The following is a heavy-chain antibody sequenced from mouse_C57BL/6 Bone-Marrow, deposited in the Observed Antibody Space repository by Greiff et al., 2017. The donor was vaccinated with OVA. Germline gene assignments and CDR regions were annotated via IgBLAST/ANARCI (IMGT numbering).Heavy chain of an antibody. Sequence: VKLQQPGAELVKPGASVKMSCKASGYTFTSYWITWVKQRPGQGLEWIGDIYPGSGSTNYNEKFKSKATLTVDTSSSTAYMQLSSLTSEDSAVYYCARPYYYGSSYEDAMDYWGQGTSVTVSS. V-gene: IGHV1-55*01. CDR3: ARPYYYGSSYEDAMDY. J-gene: IGHJ4*01. CDR1: GYTFTSYW. CDR2: IYPGSGST. D-gene: IGHD1-1*01.